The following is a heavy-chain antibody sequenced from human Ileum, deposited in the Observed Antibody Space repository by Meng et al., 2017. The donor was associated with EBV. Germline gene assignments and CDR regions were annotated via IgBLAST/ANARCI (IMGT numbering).Heavy chain of an antibody. D-gene: IGHD3-9*01. CDR3: AREGGSFDILTGYDI. CDR2: IYQSGST. CDR1: DASVSSGNW. V-gene: IGHV4-4*02. J-gene: IGHJ4*02. Sequence: AATMSHTSAVSDASVSSGNWGSWLRQSPGKGLEWIVEIYQSGSTHYNPSLESRVTISLDKSENQLSLRLTSVTAADTAVYYCAREGGSFDILTGYDIWGQGTLVTVSS.